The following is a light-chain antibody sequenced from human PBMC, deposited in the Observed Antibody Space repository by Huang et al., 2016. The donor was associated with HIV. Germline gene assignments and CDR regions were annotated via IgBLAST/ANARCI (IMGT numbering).Light chain of an antibody. Sequence: AIQMTQSPSSLSASVGDRVTITCRASQGITDDLAWYQQKPGKAPKLLFSGASTLRSGVPSRFSGSGSGTDFTLTISSLQPEDYATYYCLQDHNYPRTFGQGTKVEI. CDR1: QGITDD. V-gene: IGKV1-6*01. CDR3: LQDHNYPRT. J-gene: IGKJ1*01. CDR2: GAS.